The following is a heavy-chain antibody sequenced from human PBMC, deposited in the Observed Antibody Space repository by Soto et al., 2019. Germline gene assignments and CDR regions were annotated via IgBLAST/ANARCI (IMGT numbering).Heavy chain of an antibody. Sequence: SETLSLTCTDSGGSISSSSYYWGWIRQPPGKGLEWIGSIYYSGSTYYNPSLKSRATISVDTSKNQFSLKLSSVTAADTAVYYCARLGGTGSSRDRRFDPWGQVTLVTVSS. D-gene: IGHD6-13*01. J-gene: IGHJ5*02. CDR3: ARLGGTGSSRDRRFDP. CDR1: GGSISSSSYY. CDR2: IYYSGST. V-gene: IGHV4-39*01.